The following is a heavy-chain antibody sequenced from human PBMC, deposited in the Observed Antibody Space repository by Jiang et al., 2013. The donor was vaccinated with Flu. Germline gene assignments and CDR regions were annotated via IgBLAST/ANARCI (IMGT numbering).Heavy chain of an antibody. V-gene: IGHV5-10-1*01. Sequence: DPSDSYTNYSPSFQGHVTISADKSISTAYLQWSSLKASDTAMYYCARGFDPWGQGTLVTVSS. J-gene: IGHJ5*02. CDR3: ARGFDP. CDR2: DPSDSYT.